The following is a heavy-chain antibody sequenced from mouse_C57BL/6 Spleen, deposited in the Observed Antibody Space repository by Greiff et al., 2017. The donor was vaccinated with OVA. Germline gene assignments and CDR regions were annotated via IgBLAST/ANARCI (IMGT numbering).Heavy chain of an antibody. CDR3: ARQSSPIYYDYDAWFAY. CDR1: GYTFTSYW. D-gene: IGHD2-4*01. V-gene: IGHV1-53*01. Sequence: QVQLQQPGTELVKPGASVKLSCKASGYTFTSYWMHWVKQRPGQCLEWIGNINPSNGGTNYNEKFKSKATLTVDKSSSTAYMQLSSLTSEDSAVYYCARQSSPIYYDYDAWFAYWGQGTLVTVSA. J-gene: IGHJ3*01. CDR2: INPSNGGT.